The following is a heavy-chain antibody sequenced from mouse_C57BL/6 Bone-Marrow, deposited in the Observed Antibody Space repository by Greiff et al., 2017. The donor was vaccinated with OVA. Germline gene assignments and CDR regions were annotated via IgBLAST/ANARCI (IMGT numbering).Heavy chain of an antibody. CDR2: ISNLAYSI. CDR1: GFTFSDYG. V-gene: IGHV5-15*01. Sequence: DVQLVESGGGLVQPGGSLKLSCAASGFTFSDYGMAWVRQAPRKGPEWVAFISNLAYSIYYADTVTGRFTISRENAKNTLYLEMSSLRSEDTAMYYCARWRGGFAYWGQGTLVTVSA. CDR3: ARWRGGFAY. J-gene: IGHJ3*01.